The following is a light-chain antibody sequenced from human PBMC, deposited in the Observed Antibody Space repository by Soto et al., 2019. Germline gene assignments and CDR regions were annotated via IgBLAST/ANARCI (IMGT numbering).Light chain of an antibody. CDR3: MQTIQVPSIA. J-gene: IGKJ5*01. Sequence: EIVMTQSPLSLSATPGQPASISCKSSQSLLHRNGKTYLYWYVQKSGQHPKLLIYEVSNRFSGVSEMFIGSGAGIVFTLKISRVEAEDVGVYYCMQTIQVPSIAFVQGTGLEIK. V-gene: IGKV2D-29*01. CDR1: QSLLHRNGKTY. CDR2: EVS.